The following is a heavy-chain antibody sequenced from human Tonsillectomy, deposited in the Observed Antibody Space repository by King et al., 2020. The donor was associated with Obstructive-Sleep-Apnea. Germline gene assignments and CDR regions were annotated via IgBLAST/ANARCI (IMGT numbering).Heavy chain of an antibody. J-gene: IGHJ4*02. CDR2: IRYDGSNQ. Sequence: VQLMESGGGVVQPGGSLRLSCAASGFTFSSYGMHWVRQAPGKGLEWVAFIRYDGSNQYYTDSVKGRFTISRDDSKNTLYLQMNSLRTEDTSVYYCAKDLGYRFDCCGQGTLVTVSS. D-gene: IGHD2-2*01. CDR3: AKDLGYRFDC. V-gene: IGHV3-30*02. CDR1: GFTFSSYG.